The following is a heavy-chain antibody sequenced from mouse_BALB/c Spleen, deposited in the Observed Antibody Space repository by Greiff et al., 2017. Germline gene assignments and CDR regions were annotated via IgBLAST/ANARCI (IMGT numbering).Heavy chain of an antibody. J-gene: IGHJ3*01. D-gene: IGHD2-14*01. Sequence: EVQLQESGGGLVKPGGSLKLSCAASGFTFSSYAMSWVRQTPEKRLEWVASISSGGSTYYPDSVKGRFTISRDNARNILYLQMSSLRSEDTAMYYCARGRDYRYDWFAYWGQGTLVTVSA. CDR2: ISSGGST. V-gene: IGHV5-6-5*01. CDR1: GFTFSSYA. CDR3: ARGRDYRYDWFAY.